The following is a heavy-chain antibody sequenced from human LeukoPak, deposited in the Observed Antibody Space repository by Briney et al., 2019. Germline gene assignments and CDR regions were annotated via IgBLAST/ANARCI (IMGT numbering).Heavy chain of an antibody. CDR1: VYTFTRYD. CDR2: INPNSGNT. Sequence: AAVPVSFMSSVYTFTRYDFNWLRQAAGQGRDGMGWINPNSGNTGYEEKFQGRVTMTRNNSISTAYMELSSLRSEDTAVYYCARGMGSGSYSAAYYFDYWGQGTLVTVSS. D-gene: IGHD3-22*01. CDR3: ARGMGSGSYSAAYYFDY. V-gene: IGHV1-8*01. J-gene: IGHJ4*02.